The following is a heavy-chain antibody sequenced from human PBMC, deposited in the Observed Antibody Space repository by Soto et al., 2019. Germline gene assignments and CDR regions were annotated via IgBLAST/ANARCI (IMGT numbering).Heavy chain of an antibody. CDR2: IYYSGST. D-gene: IGHD3-22*01. V-gene: IGHV4-31*03. Sequence: QVQLQESGPGLVKPSQTLSLTCTVSGGSISSGGYYWSWIRQHPGKGLEWIGYIYYSGSTYYNPSLKSRVTISVDASKNQFSLKLISVTAADTAVYYCARGRYDSSGYYLDAFDIWGQGTMVTVSS. CDR3: ARGRYDSSGYYLDAFDI. CDR1: GGSISSGGYY. J-gene: IGHJ3*02.